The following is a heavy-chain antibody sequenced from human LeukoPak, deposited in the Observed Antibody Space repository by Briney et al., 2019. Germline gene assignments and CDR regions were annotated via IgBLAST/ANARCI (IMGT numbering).Heavy chain of an antibody. CDR3: ARDTAPDYYDSSGYQVGFDY. V-gene: IGHV6-1*01. Sequence: SQTLSLTCAISGDSVSSNSAAWNWIRQSPSRGLEWLGRTYYRSKWYNDYAVSVKSRITINPDTSKNQFSLQLNSVTPEDTAVYYCARDTAPDYYDSSGYQVGFDYWGQGTLVTVSS. J-gene: IGHJ4*02. CDR2: TYYRSKWYN. CDR1: GDSVSSNSAA. D-gene: IGHD3-22*01.